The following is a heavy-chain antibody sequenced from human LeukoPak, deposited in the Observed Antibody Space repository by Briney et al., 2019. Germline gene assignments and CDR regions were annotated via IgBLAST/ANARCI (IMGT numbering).Heavy chain of an antibody. CDR3: ASASAVAGTRVY. D-gene: IGHD6-19*01. CDR2: IKQDGSDK. CDR1: GFSFSSYW. V-gene: IGHV3-7*01. Sequence: PGGSLRRSCTASGFSFSSYWMSWVRQAPGKGLEWVANIKQDGSDKYYVDSVKGRFTISRDNAKNSLYLQMNSLRAEDSALSYCASASAVAGTRVYWCQGTLVTVSS. J-gene: IGHJ4*02.